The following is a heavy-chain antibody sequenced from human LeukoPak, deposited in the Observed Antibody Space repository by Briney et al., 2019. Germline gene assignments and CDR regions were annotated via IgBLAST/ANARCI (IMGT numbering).Heavy chain of an antibody. V-gene: IGHV1-18*01. CDR1: GYTFTNYG. D-gene: IGHD6-13*01. Sequence: ASVKVSCKASGYTFTNYGISWLRQAPGQGPEWMGWISAYSGHTNYVQKLQGRVTMTTDTSTSTAYMELRSLRSDDTAVYYCARDNHSGSWSWFDPWAREPWSASPQ. CDR2: ISAYSGHT. J-gene: IGHJ5*02. CDR3: ARDNHSGSWSWFDP.